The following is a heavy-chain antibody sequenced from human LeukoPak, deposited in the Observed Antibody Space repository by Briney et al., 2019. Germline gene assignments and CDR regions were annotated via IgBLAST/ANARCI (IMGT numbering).Heavy chain of an antibody. CDR3: VRLGFCNGGGGDCYGYYYMDV. V-gene: IGHV3-21*01. Sequence: GGSLGLSCAASGFTFSSYRMNWVRQAPGKGLEWVSVISSSSTYIYYAVSVNGRFTISRDNAKNSLYLQMNSLRAEDTAVYYCVRLGFCNGGGGDCYGYYYMDVWGKGTTVTVSS. D-gene: IGHD2-21*01. CDR2: ISSSSTYI. J-gene: IGHJ6*03. CDR1: GFTFSSYR.